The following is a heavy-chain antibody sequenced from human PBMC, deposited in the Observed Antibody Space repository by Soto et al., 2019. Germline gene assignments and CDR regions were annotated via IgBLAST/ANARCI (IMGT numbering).Heavy chain of an antibody. CDR1: GFTFTRYS. J-gene: IGHJ4*02. CDR3: ARESEDLTSNFDY. Sequence: GGSLRLSCAASGFTFTRYSMNWVRQAPGKGLEWVSSISSTTNYIYYGDSMKGRFTISRDNAKNSLYLEMNSLRAEDTAAYYCARESEDLTSNFDYWGQGTLVTVSS. V-gene: IGHV3-21*06. CDR2: ISSTTNYI.